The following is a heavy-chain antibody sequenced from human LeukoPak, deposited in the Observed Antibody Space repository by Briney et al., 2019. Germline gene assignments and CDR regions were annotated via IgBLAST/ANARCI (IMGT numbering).Heavy chain of an antibody. Sequence: GGSLRLSCAASGFTFSSYAMSWVRQAPGKGLEWVLAISGSGDSTYNADSVKGRFTISRDNSKNTLYLQMNSLRAEDTAVYYCATDSRGGYGYYYYGMDAWGQGTTVTVSS. CDR1: GFTFSSYA. J-gene: IGHJ6*02. V-gene: IGHV3-23*01. CDR3: ATDSRGGYGYYYYGMDA. D-gene: IGHD3-22*01. CDR2: ISGSGDST.